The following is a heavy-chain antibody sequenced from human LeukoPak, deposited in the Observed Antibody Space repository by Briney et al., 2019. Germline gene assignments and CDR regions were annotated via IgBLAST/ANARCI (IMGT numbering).Heavy chain of an antibody. CDR1: GGTFSSYA. CDR3: ARDGEAGAYFDY. Sequence: SVKVSCKASGGTFSSYAISWVRQAPGQGLEWMGRVIPIFGTANYAQKFQGRVTITTDESTSTAYMELSSLRSEDTAVYYCARDGEAGAYFDYWGQGTLVTVSS. D-gene: IGHD4/OR15-4a*01. CDR2: VIPIFGTA. V-gene: IGHV1-69*05. J-gene: IGHJ4*02.